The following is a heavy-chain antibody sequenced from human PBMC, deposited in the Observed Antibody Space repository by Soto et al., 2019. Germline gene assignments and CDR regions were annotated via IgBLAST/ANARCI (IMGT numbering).Heavy chain of an antibody. V-gene: IGHV3-11*01. CDR1: GFTFSDYY. Sequence: VRLSCAASGFTFSDYYMSWIRQAPGKGLEWVSYISSSGSTIYYADSVKGRFTISRDNAKNSLYLQMNSLRAEDTAVYYCAREDPIQLWGAGAFDIWGQGTMVTVSS. CDR2: ISSSGSTI. D-gene: IGHD5-18*01. CDR3: AREDPIQLWGAGAFDI. J-gene: IGHJ3*02.